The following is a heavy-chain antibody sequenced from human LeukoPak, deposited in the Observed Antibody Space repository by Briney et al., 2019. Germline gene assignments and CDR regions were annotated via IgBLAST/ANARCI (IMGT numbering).Heavy chain of an antibody. V-gene: IGHV3-64D*06. CDR2: ISSNGGST. Sequence: GGSLRLSCSASGFTFSSYAMHWVRQAPGKGLEYVSAISSNGGSTYYADSVKGRFTISRDNSKNTLYPQMSSLRAEDTAVYYCVKGYSGYDFNFDYWGQGTLVTVSS. CDR1: GFTFSSYA. D-gene: IGHD5-12*01. J-gene: IGHJ4*02. CDR3: VKGYSGYDFNFDY.